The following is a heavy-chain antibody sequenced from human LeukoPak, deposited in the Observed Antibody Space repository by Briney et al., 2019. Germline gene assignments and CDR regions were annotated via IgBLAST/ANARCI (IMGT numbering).Heavy chain of an antibody. Sequence: ASVKVSCKASGYTFTGYYMHWVRQAPGQGLEWMGWINPNSGGTNYAQKFQGRVTMTRDTSISTAYMELSRLRSDDTAVYYCARDNKGSWELLRLGEVFGEIDYWGQGTLVTVSS. V-gene: IGHV1-2*02. D-gene: IGHD1-26*01. CDR2: INPNSGGT. CDR3: ARDNKGSWELLRLGEVFGEIDY. CDR1: GYTFTGYY. J-gene: IGHJ4*02.